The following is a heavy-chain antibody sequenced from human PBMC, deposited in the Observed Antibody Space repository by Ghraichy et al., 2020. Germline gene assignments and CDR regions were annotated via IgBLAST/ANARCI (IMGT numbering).Heavy chain of an antibody. J-gene: IGHJ6*02. CDR3: ARSRARRFLEWLPGGNGMDV. Sequence: SETLSLTCAVYGGSFSGYYWSWIRQPPGKGLEWIGEINHSGSTNYNPSLKSRVTISVDTSKNQFSLKLSSVTAADTAVYYCARSRARRFLEWLPGGNGMDVWGQGTTVTVSS. CDR1: GGSFSGYY. V-gene: IGHV4-34*01. CDR2: INHSGST. D-gene: IGHD3-3*01.